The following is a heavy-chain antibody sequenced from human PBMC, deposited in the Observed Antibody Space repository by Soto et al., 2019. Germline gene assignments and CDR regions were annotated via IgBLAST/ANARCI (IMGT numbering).Heavy chain of an antibody. D-gene: IGHD3-10*01. CDR3: AHYPYYGLAPYSFDY. CDR2: IYWDDDK. J-gene: IGHJ4*02. V-gene: IGHV2-5*02. Sequence: QITLKESGPTLVKPTQTLTLTCTFSGFSLSTSGVGVGWIRQPPGKALGWLAVIYWDDDKRSSSSLKSRLTITKGPSKNLVVLTMTNMDPVDTATYYCAHYPYYGLAPYSFDYWGQGILVTVSS. CDR1: GFSLSTSGVG.